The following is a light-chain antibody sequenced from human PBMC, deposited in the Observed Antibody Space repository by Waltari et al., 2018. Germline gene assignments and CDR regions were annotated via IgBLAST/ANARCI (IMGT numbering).Light chain of an antibody. Sequence: EIVMTQSPATLSVSPGERVNLSCRASQSVSSNLAWYQQKPGQAPRVLIYAASTRATGIPARFSGSGSGTEFTLTISSLQSEDFAVYYCQQYNNWPPMYTFGQGTKLEIK. CDR3: QQYNNWPPMYT. CDR1: QSVSSN. CDR2: AAS. V-gene: IGKV3-15*01. J-gene: IGKJ2*01.